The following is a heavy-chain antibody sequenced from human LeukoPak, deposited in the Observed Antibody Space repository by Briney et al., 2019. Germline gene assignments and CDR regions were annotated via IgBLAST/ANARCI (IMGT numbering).Heavy chain of an antibody. V-gene: IGHV3-74*01. J-gene: IGHJ4*02. CDR2: INTDGSST. CDR3: ARTVPGYFFDY. D-gene: IGHD3-10*01. Sequence: GGSLRLSCAASGFTFSSYWMHWVRQAPGKGLVWVSRINTDGSSTSYADSVKGRFTIPRDNAKNTLYLQMNSLRAEDTAVYYCARTVPGYFFDYWGQGTLVTVSS. CDR1: GFTFSSYW.